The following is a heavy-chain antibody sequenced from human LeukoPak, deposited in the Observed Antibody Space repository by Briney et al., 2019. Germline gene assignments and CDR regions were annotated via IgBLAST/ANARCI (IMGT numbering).Heavy chain of an antibody. V-gene: IGHV4-39*01. CDR1: GGSISSSSYY. J-gene: IGHJ4*02. CDR3: ARLLERWLLPSRVDY. Sequence: PSETLSLTCTVSGGSISSSSYYWGCIRQPPGKGLEWIGSIYYSGSTYYNPSLKSRVTISVDTSKNQFSLKLSSVTAADTAVYYCARLLERWLLPSRVDYWGQGTLVTVSS. D-gene: IGHD5-24*01. CDR2: IYYSGST.